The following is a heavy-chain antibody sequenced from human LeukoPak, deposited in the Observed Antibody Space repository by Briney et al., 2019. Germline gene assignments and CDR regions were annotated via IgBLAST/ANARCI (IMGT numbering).Heavy chain of an antibody. D-gene: IGHD1-7*01. V-gene: IGHV1-69*05. CDR1: GGTFSSYA. CDR3: ATDLNWNYGWFDP. J-gene: IGHJ5*02. CDR2: IIPMFGTP. Sequence: VASMKVSCKASGGTFSSYAINWMRQAPGQGLEWMGGIIPMFGTPNYAQKFQGRVTISTDESTSTAYMELSSLTSEDTALYYCATDLNWNYGWFDPWGQGTLATVSS.